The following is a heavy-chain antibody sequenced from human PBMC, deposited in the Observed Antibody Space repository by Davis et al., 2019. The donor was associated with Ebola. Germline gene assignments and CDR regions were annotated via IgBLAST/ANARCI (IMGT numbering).Heavy chain of an antibody. V-gene: IGHV3-33*01. Sequence: GGSLRLSCAASGFTFSSYGMHWVRQAPGKGLEWVAAIWYDGSNKYYADSVEGRSTISRDNSKYTLYLQMNSLRAEDMAVYYCARDLFDDYGDSPNLYYYYYGMDVWGQGTTVTVSS. D-gene: IGHD4-17*01. CDR2: IWYDGSNK. CDR3: ARDLFDDYGDSPNLYYYYYGMDV. J-gene: IGHJ6*02. CDR1: GFTFSSYG.